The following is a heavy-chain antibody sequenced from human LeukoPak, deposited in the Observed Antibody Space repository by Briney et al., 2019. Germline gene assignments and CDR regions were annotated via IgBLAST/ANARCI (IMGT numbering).Heavy chain of an antibody. CDR3: ARDPDYDSSGYYFDY. J-gene: IGHJ4*02. V-gene: IGHV4-39*07. Sequence: SETLSLTCTVSGGSISSSSYYWGWIRQPPGKGLEWIGSIYYSGSTYYNPSLKSRVTMSVDTSKNQFSLKLSSVTAADTAVYYCARDPDYDSSGYYFDYWGQGTLVTVSS. CDR1: GGSISSSSYY. CDR2: IYYSGST. D-gene: IGHD3-22*01.